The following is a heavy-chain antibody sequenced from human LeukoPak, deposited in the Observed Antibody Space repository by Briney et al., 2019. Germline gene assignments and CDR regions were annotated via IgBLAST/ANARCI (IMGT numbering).Heavy chain of an antibody. CDR2: ISYSGNT. CDR3: ARWNEGFDN. V-gene: IGHV4-59*01. D-gene: IGHD1-1*01. CDR1: GGSISPFF. Sequence: PSETLSLTCTVSGGSISPFFWSWIRQPPGKGLEWIGSISYSGNTNYNPSLKSRVTISVDTSKNQFSLNLSSVTAAGTAVYYCARWNEGFDNWGQGTLVTVSS. J-gene: IGHJ4*02.